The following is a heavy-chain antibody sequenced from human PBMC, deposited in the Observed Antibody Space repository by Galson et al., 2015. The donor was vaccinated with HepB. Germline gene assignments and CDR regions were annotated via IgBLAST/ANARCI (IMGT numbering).Heavy chain of an antibody. CDR2: INPNADGT. V-gene: IGHV3-64*05. CDR3: VRFNITSRAFHL. CDR1: GFTFGCSP. Sequence: CMRPACEGSGFTFGCSPFHWVGQASGKRLVDVSSINPNADGTSYADSVKGRFTVLRDNSKQTLYAQMSSLRPEDTAVYYCVRFNITSRAFHLWGQGTKVAVSS. D-gene: IGHD3-3*01. J-gene: IGHJ3*01.